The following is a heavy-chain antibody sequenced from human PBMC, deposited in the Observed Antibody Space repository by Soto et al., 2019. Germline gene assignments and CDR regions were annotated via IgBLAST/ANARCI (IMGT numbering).Heavy chain of an antibody. Sequence: SSETLSLTCTVSGGSISSGGYYWSWIRQHPGKGLEWIGYIYYSGSTYYNPSLKSRVTISVDTSKNQFSLKLSSVTAADTAVYYCASPSRKREGKWDHYGMDVWGQGTTVTVSS. CDR3: ASPSRKREGKWDHYGMDV. CDR1: GGSISSGGYY. CDR2: IYYSGST. V-gene: IGHV4-31*03. D-gene: IGHD1-26*01. J-gene: IGHJ6*02.